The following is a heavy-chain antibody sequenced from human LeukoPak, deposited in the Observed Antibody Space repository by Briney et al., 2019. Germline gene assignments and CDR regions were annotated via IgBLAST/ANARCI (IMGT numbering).Heavy chain of an antibody. CDR2: IWYDGSNK. V-gene: IGHV3-33*01. J-gene: IGHJ3*02. CDR1: GFTFSSYG. Sequence: PGGSLRLSCAASGFTFSSYGMHWVRQAPGKGLEWVAVIWYDGSNKYYADSVKGRFTISRDNSKNTLYLQMNSLRGEDTSVYYCASLSGYCGGDCYRGDAFDIWGQGTMATVSS. CDR3: ASLSGYCGGDCYRGDAFDI. D-gene: IGHD2-21*02.